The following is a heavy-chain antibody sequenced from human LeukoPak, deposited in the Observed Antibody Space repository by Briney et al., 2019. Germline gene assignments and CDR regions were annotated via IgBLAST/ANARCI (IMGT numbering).Heavy chain of an antibody. CDR1: GFTFSSYW. CDR3: LVVVITPWFDP. V-gene: IGHV3-74*01. CDR2: INSDGSST. Sequence: PGRSLRLSCAASGFTFSSYWMHWVRQAPGKGLVWVSRINSDGSSTSYADSVKGRFTISRDNAKSTLYLQMNSLRAEDTAVYYCLVVVITPWFDPWGQGTLVTVSS. D-gene: IGHD3-22*01. J-gene: IGHJ5*02.